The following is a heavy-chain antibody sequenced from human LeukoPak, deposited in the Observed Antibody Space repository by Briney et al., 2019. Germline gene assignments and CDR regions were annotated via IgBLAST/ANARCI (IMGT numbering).Heavy chain of an antibody. J-gene: IGHJ6*04. Sequence: GGSLRLSCAASGFTFSSYEMNWVRQAPGKGLEWVSYISSSGSTIYYADSVKGRFTISRDNSKNTLYLQMNSLRAEDTAVYYCAKDRDLGMDVWGKGTTVTVSS. CDR2: ISSSGSTI. D-gene: IGHD2-21*02. V-gene: IGHV3-48*03. CDR1: GFTFSSYE. CDR3: AKDRDLGMDV.